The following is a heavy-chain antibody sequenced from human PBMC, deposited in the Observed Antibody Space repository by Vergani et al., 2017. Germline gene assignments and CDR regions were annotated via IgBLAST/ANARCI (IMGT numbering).Heavy chain of an antibody. Sequence: QMQLVQSGAEVKKTGSSVKVSCKASGYTFTYRYLHWVRQAPGQALEWMGWITPFNGNTNYAQKFQDRVTITRDRSMSTAYMELRSLRSDDTAMYYCARPNWGYGGMDVWGQGTTVTVSS. CDR1: GYTFTYRY. V-gene: IGHV1-45*02. CDR3: ARPNWGYGGMDV. D-gene: IGHD7-27*01. J-gene: IGHJ6*02. CDR2: ITPFNGNT.